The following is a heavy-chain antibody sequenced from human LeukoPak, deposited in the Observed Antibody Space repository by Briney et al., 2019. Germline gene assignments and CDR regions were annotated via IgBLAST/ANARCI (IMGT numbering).Heavy chain of an antibody. Sequence: ASVKVSCKASGYTFTSYDINWVRQATGQGLEWMGWMNPNSGNTGYAQKFQGRVTMTEDTSTDTAYMELSSLRSEDTAVYYCAIFSIVVPYYYFDYWGQGTLVTVSS. V-gene: IGHV1-8*01. J-gene: IGHJ4*02. CDR2: MNPNSGNT. CDR1: GYTFTSYD. D-gene: IGHD3-22*01. CDR3: AIFSIVVPYYYFDY.